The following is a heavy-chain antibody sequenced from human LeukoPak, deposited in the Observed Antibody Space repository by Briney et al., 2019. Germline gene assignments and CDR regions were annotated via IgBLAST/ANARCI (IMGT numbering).Heavy chain of an antibody. CDR1: GYTFTSYT. D-gene: IGHD1-14*01. CDR2: ISVGRGDS. J-gene: IGHJ3*01. CDR3: ARERGIRDAFDF. V-gene: IGHV1-3*03. Sequence: ASVKVSCKASGYTFTSYTIHWVRQAPGQGLEWMGWISVGRGDSKCSQEFQGRVTLTRDTSATTAYLEVSSLGPEDMAVYYCARERGIRDAFDFWGQGTMVTVSS.